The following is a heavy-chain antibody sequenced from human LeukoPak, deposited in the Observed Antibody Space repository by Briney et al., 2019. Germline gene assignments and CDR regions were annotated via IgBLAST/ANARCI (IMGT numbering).Heavy chain of an antibody. D-gene: IGHD6-19*01. J-gene: IGHJ4*02. CDR3: ARVISGWPFPLDY. V-gene: IGHV1-2*02. Sequence: ASMKVSCKASGYTFTGYYMHWVRQAPGQGLEWMGWINPNSGGTNYAQKFQGRVTMTRDTSISTAYMELSRLRSDDTAVYYCARVISGWPFPLDYWGQGTLVTVSS. CDR2: INPNSGGT. CDR1: GYTFTGYY.